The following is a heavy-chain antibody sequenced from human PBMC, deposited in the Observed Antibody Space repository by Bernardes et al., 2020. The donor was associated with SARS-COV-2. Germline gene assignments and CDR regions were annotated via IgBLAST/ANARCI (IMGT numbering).Heavy chain of an antibody. J-gene: IGHJ4*02. V-gene: IGHV3-23*01. CDR2: ISGSGTST. CDR3: AKDGMPYYIWGSYGFDY. Sequence: GGSLRLSCAASGFTFSNFAMSWVRHVPGKGLEWVSVISGSGTSTYYADSVKGRFTISRDNSKSTLYLQVNSLRADDTAVYYCAKDGMPYYIWGSYGFDYWGQGTLVTVSS. CDR1: GFTFSNFA. D-gene: IGHD3-16*01.